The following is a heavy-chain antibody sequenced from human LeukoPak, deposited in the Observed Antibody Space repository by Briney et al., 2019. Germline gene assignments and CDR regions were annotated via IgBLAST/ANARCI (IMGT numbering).Heavy chain of an antibody. CDR1: GYTFTSYY. CDR2: INPSGGGT. J-gene: IGHJ4*02. D-gene: IGHD5-24*01. Sequence: ASVKVSCKASGYTFTSYYMHWVRQAPGQGLEWMGIINPSGGGTSYAQKFQGRVTMTRDTATSTVYMELSSLRSEDTAVYYCARVNLEMATIGGFDYWGQGTLVTVSS. CDR3: ARVNLEMATIGGFDY. V-gene: IGHV1-46*01.